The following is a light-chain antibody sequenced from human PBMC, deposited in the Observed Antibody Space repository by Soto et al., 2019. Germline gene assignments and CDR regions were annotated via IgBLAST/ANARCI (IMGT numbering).Light chain of an antibody. CDR3: TSYTSNSTLVV. J-gene: IGLJ2*01. CDR1: SSDVGGYNY. CDR2: EVS. Sequence: QSALTQPAAVSGSPGKSITISCTGTSSDVGGYNYVSWHQQHPGKAPKLMIYEVSNRPSGVSNRFSGSKSGNTASLTISGLQAEDEADYYCTSYTSNSTLVVFGGGTKLTGL. V-gene: IGLV2-14*01.